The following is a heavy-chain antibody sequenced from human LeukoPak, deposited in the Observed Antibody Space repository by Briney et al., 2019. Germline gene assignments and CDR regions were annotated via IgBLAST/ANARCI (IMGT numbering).Heavy chain of an antibody. D-gene: IGHD3-9*01. CDR1: GYSFTNYY. J-gene: IGHJ4*02. Sequence: ASVKVSCKASGYSFTNYYIHWVRQAPGQGLEWMGRINSSGGGTSYAQKFQGRVTMTRDMSTSTVYMELSSLRSEDTAVYYCAREGYLYDILTGYHDYWGQGTLVTVSS. CDR2: INSSGGGT. CDR3: AREGYLYDILTGYHDY. V-gene: IGHV1-46*01.